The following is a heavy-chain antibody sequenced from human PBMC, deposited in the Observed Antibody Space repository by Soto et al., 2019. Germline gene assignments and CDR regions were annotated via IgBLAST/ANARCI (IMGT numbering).Heavy chain of an antibody. Sequence: PSETLSLTCAVYGGSFSCYHWNWIRQPPGKGLEWIGDIHQSGSTIYNPSLKSRVTFSVDTSKNQFSLNLRSVTAADTAVYYCASRPYGSGSFYYYYAMDVWGQGTTVTVSS. CDR2: IHQSGST. CDR1: GGSFSCYH. J-gene: IGHJ6*02. CDR3: ASRPYGSGSFYYYYAMDV. D-gene: IGHD3-10*01. V-gene: IGHV4-34*01.